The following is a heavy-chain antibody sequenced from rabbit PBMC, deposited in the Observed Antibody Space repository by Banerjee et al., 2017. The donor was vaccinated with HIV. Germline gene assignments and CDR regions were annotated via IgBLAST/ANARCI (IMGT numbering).Heavy chain of an antibody. CDR3: ARDPGNIGHL. V-gene: IGHV1S47*01. Sequence: QQQLEESGGGLVQPEGSLTLSCKASGIDLSSCGISWVRQAPGKGLEWIGCIVIGDGSTYYARWVNGRFAVSKTSSTTVTLQMTSLTAADTATYFCARDPGNIGHLWGPGTLVTVS. J-gene: IGHJ4*01. CDR1: GIDLSSCG. D-gene: IGHD7-1*01. CDR2: IVIGDGST.